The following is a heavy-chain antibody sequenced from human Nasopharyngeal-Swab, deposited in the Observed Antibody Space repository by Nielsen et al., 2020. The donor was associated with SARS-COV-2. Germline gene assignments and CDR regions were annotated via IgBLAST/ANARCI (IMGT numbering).Heavy chain of an antibody. CDR3: ARASSYYGSGSYYY. CDR2: IYYSGST. D-gene: IGHD3-10*01. J-gene: IGHJ4*02. Sequence: PGKGLEWIGSIYYSGSTYYNPSLKSRVTISVDTSKNQFSLKLSSVTAADTAVYYCARASSYYGSGSYYYWGQGTLVTVSS. V-gene: IGHV4-39*01.